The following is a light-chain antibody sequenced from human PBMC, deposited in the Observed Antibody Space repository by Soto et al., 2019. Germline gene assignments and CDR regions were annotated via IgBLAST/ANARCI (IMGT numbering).Light chain of an antibody. Sequence: ETVLTQSPGTLSLSPGERATLSCRASQSVSSSSLAWYQQKPGQAPRLLIYGASSRASGIPDRFSGSGSGTDFTLTISRLEPVDFAVYYCQLYGSSPPSWTFGQGTKLEIK. CDR2: GAS. CDR3: QLYGSSPPSWT. J-gene: IGKJ1*01. V-gene: IGKV3-20*01. CDR1: QSVSSSS.